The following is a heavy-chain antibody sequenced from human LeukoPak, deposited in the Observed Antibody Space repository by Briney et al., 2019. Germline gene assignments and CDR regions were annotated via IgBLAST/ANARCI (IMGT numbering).Heavy chain of an antibody. J-gene: IGHJ5*02. CDR1: GGSFSGYY. CDR2: INHSGST. V-gene: IGHV4-34*01. Sequence: SETLSLTCAVYGGSFSGYYWSWIRQPPGKGLEWIGEINHSGSTNYNPSLKSRVTISVDTSKNQFSLKLSSVTAADTAVCYCARGDYSPSPFDPWGQGTLVTVSS. CDR3: ARGDYSPSPFDP. D-gene: IGHD2-15*01.